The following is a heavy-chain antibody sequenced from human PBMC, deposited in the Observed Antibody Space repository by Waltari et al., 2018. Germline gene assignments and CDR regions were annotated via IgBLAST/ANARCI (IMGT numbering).Heavy chain of an antibody. CDR3: ATYVGASVGTAAFDV. V-gene: IGHV4-39*01. J-gene: IGHJ3*01. D-gene: IGHD3-16*01. CDR1: GGAITTSRHY. CDR2: ISYSGAT. Sequence: QLHLQESGPGLVKPAETLSLTCSVSGGAITTSRHYWGWFRQPPGKGLEWTGTISYSGATYYNPSLRSRVTISLDTSKNQFSLKLNSVTAADTAVYYCATYVGASVGTAAFDVWGQGTMVTVSS.